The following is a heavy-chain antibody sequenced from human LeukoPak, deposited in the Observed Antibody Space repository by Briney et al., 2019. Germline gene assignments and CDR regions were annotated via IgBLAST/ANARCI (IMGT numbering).Heavy chain of an antibody. D-gene: IGHD2-2*01. CDR1: GGSISSSSYY. CDR2: IYYSGST. Sequence: PSETLSLTCTVSGGSISSSSYYWGWIRQPPGKGLEWIGSIYYSGSTYYNPSLKSRVTISVDTSKNQFSLKLSSVTAADTAVYYCARLGYCSSTSCYAKNNWFDPWGQGTLVTVSS. J-gene: IGHJ5*02. V-gene: IGHV4-39*01. CDR3: ARLGYCSSTSCYAKNNWFDP.